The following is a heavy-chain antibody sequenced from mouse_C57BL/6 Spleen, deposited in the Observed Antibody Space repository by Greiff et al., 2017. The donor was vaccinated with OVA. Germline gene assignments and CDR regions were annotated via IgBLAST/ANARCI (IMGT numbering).Heavy chain of an antibody. Sequence: QVQLKQSGPGLVAPSQSLSITCTVSGFSLTSYGVHWVRQPPGKGLEWLVVIWSDGSTTYNSALKSRLSISKDNSKSQVFLKMNSLQTDDTAMYYCARQSLPNSNFAWFAYWGQGTLVTVSA. J-gene: IGHJ3*01. D-gene: IGHD2-5*01. CDR2: IWSDGST. CDR3: ARQSLPNSNFAWFAY. CDR1: GFSLTSYG. V-gene: IGHV2-6-1*01.